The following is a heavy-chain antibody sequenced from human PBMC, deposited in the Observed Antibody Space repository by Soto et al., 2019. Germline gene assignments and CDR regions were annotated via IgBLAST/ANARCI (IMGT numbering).Heavy chain of an antibody. V-gene: IGHV3-23*01. CDR2: ISNSGGSA. CDR1: GFTFSSYA. D-gene: IGHD6-13*01. Sequence: GGSLRLSCAASGFTFSSYAMSWVRQAPGKGLEWVSAISNSGGSAYFADAVKGRFTISRDNSKNTLYLQMSSLRAEDTAIYYCAKMTRAVAGYYFDYWGQGTLVTVSS. J-gene: IGHJ4*02. CDR3: AKMTRAVAGYYFDY.